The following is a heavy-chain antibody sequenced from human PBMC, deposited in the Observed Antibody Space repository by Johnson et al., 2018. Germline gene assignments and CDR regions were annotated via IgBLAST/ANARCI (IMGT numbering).Heavy chain of an antibody. CDR1: GFTFSVYG. CDR2: ISYDGSNE. J-gene: IGHJ6*03. Sequence: QVQLVESGGGVVQPGRSLRLSCAASGFTFSVYGMHWVRQAPGKGLEWVALISYDGSNEYYADSVKGRFTVSRDNSKNTLYLQMNSLRAEGTAVYYCAKASSSWTYHYYMDVWGKGTTVTVSS. V-gene: IGHV3-30*18. D-gene: IGHD6-13*01. CDR3: AKASSSWTYHYYMDV.